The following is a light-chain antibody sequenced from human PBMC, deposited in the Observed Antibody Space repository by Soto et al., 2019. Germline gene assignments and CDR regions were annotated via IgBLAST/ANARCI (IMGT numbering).Light chain of an antibody. CDR1: NSDVGGYNY. CDR3: CSYAGSYVV. CDR2: DVN. Sequence: QSALTQPRSVSGSPGQSVTISCTGTNSDVGGYNYVSWYQQHPGKAPKLIISDVNKRPSGVPDRFSGSKSGNTASLTISGLQAEDEADYYCCSYAGSYVVFGGGTKLTVL. V-gene: IGLV2-11*01. J-gene: IGLJ2*01.